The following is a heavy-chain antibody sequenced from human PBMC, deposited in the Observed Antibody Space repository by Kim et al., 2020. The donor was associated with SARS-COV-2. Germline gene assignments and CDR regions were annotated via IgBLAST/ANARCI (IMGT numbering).Heavy chain of an antibody. CDR2: ISGYNGLT. CDR3: AKDYYDISGYEYDCFDP. Sequence: ASVKVSCKASGYTFSSYGISWVRQAPGQGLEWMGWISGYNGLTNFAQKFQGRVTLTTDTSTSTAYMELKSLRSDDTAMYYCAKDYYDISGYEYDCFDPWGQGTLVTVSS. J-gene: IGHJ5*02. D-gene: IGHD3-22*01. CDR1: GYTFSSYG. V-gene: IGHV1-18*01.